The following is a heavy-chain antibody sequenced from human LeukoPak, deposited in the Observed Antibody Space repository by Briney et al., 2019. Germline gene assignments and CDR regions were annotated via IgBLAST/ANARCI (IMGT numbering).Heavy chain of an antibody. Sequence: PGGSLRLSCAASRFTFSTYWMTWVRQAPGKGLEWVANIKPDGSDEYYVDSVKGRSTISRDNAKSSLFLQMNSLRAEDTAVYYCAKDDWYCSSTSCYYFDYWGQGTLVTVSS. V-gene: IGHV3-7*01. CDR3: AKDDWYCSSTSCYYFDY. J-gene: IGHJ4*02. D-gene: IGHD2-2*01. CDR2: IKPDGSDE. CDR1: RFTFSTYW.